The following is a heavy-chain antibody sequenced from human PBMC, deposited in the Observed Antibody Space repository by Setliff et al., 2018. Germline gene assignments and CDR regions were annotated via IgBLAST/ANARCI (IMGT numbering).Heavy chain of an antibody. CDR1: GFTSNMYG. D-gene: IGHD2-2*01. V-gene: IGHV3-33*01. CDR2: IWYDGNNK. CDR3: VRGEMFSTSPRAD. Sequence: GSLRLSCAASGFTSNMYGMHWVRQAPGKGLEWVAVIWYDGNNKDHADSVKGRFTISRDNSKNTLYLQMDSLRVEDTAVYYCVRGEMFSTSPRADWGQGTQVTVSS. J-gene: IGHJ4*02.